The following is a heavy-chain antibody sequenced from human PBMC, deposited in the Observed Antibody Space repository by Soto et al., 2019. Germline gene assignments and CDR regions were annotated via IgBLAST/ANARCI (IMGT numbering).Heavy chain of an antibody. D-gene: IGHD2-2*01. J-gene: IGHJ4*02. Sequence: PGGSLRLSCAASGFTFSSYAMSWVRQAPGKGLEWVSAISGSGGSTYYADSVKGRFTISRDNSKNTLYLQMNSLRAEDTAVYYCAKEEDIVVVPAAIPPDYWGQGTLVTVSS. CDR1: GFTFSSYA. V-gene: IGHV3-23*01. CDR2: ISGSGGST. CDR3: AKEEDIVVVPAAIPPDY.